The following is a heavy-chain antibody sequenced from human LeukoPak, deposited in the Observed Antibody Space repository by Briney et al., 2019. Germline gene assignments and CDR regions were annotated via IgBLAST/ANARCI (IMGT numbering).Heavy chain of an antibody. J-gene: IGHJ6*02. CDR1: GFTFSSYG. D-gene: IGHD4-23*01. V-gene: IGHV3-73*01. CDR3: TRDLGTVATGYYYGMDV. Sequence: GGSLRLSCAASGFTFSSYGMHWVRQASGKGLEWVGRIRSKANSYATAYAASVKGRFTISRDDSKNTAYLQMNSLKTEDTAVYYCTRDLGTVATGYYYGMDVWGQGTTVTVSS. CDR2: IRSKANSYAT.